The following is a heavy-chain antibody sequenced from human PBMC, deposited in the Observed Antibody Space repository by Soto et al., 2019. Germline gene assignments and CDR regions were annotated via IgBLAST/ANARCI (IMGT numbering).Heavy chain of an antibody. D-gene: IGHD6-6*01. CDR3: AKDQSSSHDAFDI. J-gene: IGHJ3*02. V-gene: IGHV3-9*01. CDR2: ISWNSGSI. Sequence: LRLSCAASGFTFDDYAMHWVRQAPGKGLEWVSGISWNSGSIGYADSVKGRFTISGDNAKNSLYLQMNSLRAEDTALYYCAKDQSSSHDAFDIWGQGTMVTVSS. CDR1: GFTFDDYA.